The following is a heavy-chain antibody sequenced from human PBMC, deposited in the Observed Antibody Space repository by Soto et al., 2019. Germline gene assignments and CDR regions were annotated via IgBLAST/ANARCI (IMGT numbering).Heavy chain of an antibody. Sequence: SETLSLTCTVSGGSISSSSYYWGWIRQPPGKGLEWIGSIYYSGSTYYNPSLKSRVTISVDTSKNQLSLKLSSVTAADTAVYYCATTLLWFGDFFEAYYSYRDVWGKGTTVTVSS. V-gene: IGHV4-39*01. CDR3: ATTLLWFGDFFEAYYSYRDV. D-gene: IGHD3-10*01. J-gene: IGHJ6*03. CDR1: GGSISSSSYY. CDR2: IYYSGST.